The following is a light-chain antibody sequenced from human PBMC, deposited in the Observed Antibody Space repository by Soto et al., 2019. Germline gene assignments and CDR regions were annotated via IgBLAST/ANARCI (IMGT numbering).Light chain of an antibody. CDR1: HTISSSY. J-gene: IGKJ1*01. Sequence: EIVLTQSPGTLSLSPGERATLSCRASHTISSSYLAGYQQKPGQAPRLLMYGISRRATGIPDRFSGSGSGTDFTLTITRLEPEDFAVYYCQQYVTSSTRTFGQGTKVEIK. V-gene: IGKV3-20*01. CDR2: GIS. CDR3: QQYVTSSTRT.